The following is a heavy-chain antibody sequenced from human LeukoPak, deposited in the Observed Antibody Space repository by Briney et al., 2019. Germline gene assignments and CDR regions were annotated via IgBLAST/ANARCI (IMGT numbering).Heavy chain of an antibody. D-gene: IGHD3-22*01. CDR3: ARDNDYYDLHY. J-gene: IGHJ4*02. CDR2: INTDGSST. CDR1: GFTFSSYW. V-gene: IGHV3-74*01. Sequence: GGSLRLSCAASGFTFSSYWMHWVRHAPGMGLVWVSRINTDGSSTSYADSVKGRFTISRDNAKNTLYLQMNSLRAEDTAVYYCARDNDYYDLHYWGQGTLVTVSS.